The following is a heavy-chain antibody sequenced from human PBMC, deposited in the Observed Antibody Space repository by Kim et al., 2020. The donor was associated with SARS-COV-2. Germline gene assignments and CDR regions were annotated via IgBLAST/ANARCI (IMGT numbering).Heavy chain of an antibody. Sequence: SETLSLTCTVSGGSISSYYWSWIRQPPGKGLEWIGYICYSGSTNYNPSLKSRVTISVDTSKNQFSLKLSSVTAADTAVYYCARAGYYYDSSGLGFDPWGQGTLVTVSS. V-gene: IGHV4-59*13. CDR2: ICYSGST. CDR3: ARAGYYYDSSGLGFDP. CDR1: GGSISSYY. J-gene: IGHJ5*02. D-gene: IGHD3-22*01.